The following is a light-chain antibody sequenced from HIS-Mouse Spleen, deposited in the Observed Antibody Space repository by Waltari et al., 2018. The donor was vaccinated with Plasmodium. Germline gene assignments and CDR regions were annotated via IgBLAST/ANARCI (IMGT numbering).Light chain of an antibody. J-gene: IGKJ1*01. V-gene: IGKV3-20*01. CDR1: QSVSSSY. CDR2: GAS. Sequence: ELVLTQSPGTRSLSPGELATLSCRASQSVSSSYLAWYQQTPGQAPRLPIYGASSSATGIPDRFSCSGSGTDFTLTISRLEPEDFAVYYCQQYGSSPPWTFGQGTKVEIK. CDR3: QQYGSSPPWT.